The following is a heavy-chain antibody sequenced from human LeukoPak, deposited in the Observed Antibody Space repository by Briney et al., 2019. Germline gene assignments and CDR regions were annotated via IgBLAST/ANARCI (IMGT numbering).Heavy chain of an antibody. Sequence: SVKVSCKASGGTFSSYAISWDRQAPGQGLELMGRIIPIFGTANYAQKFQGRVMITTDESTSTAYMELSSLRSEDTAVYYCARGILRYDYLDYWGQGTLVTVSS. D-gene: IGHD2-2*01. CDR2: IIPIFGTA. CDR1: GGTFSSYA. V-gene: IGHV1-69*05. CDR3: ARGILRYDYLDY. J-gene: IGHJ4*02.